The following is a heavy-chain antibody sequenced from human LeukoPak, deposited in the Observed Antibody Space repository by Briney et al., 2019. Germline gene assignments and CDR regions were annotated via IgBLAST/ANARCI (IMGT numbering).Heavy chain of an antibody. V-gene: IGHV1-69*13. D-gene: IGHD2-2*02. Sequence: GASVKVSCKASGYTFTSYDINWVRQAPGQGLEWMGGIIPIFGTANYAQKFQGRVTITADESTSTAYMELSSLRSEDTAVYYCARNLVPAAIRNYYYYMDVWGKGTTVTVSS. CDR3: ARNLVPAAIRNYYYYMDV. J-gene: IGHJ6*03. CDR1: GYTFTSYD. CDR2: IIPIFGTA.